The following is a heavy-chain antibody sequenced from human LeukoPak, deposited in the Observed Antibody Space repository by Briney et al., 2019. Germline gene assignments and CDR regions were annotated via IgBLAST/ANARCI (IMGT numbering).Heavy chain of an antibody. Sequence: GGSLRLSCAASGFSFDTYAMTWVRQAPGRGLEWVSAIDGSGRYIYYRDSVQGCFTISRDNSRNTLFLQLNSLTADDSAVYYCAKNYAAGNALYDYWGQGVLVTVSS. CDR1: GFSFDTYA. J-gene: IGHJ4*02. D-gene: IGHD3-10*01. CDR3: AKNYAAGNALYDY. CDR2: IDGSGRYI. V-gene: IGHV3-23*01.